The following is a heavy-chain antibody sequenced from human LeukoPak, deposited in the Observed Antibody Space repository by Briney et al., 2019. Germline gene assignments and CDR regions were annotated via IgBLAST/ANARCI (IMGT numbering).Heavy chain of an antibody. D-gene: IGHD1-26*01. CDR1: GFPFSVYG. CDR2: ISSDGRAI. Sequence: GGSLRLSCAGSGFPFSVYGVSWVRQAPGKGLEWVSYISSDGRAIYYADSVKGRFTISRDNAKNSLYLQMNSLTAEDTAVYYCAREPKSGSFAYYFDYWGQGTLVTVSS. CDR3: AREPKSGSFAYYFDY. V-gene: IGHV3-11*01. J-gene: IGHJ4*02.